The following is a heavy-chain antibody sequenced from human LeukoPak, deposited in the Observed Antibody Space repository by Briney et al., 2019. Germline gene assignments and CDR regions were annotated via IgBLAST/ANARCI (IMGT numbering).Heavy chain of an antibody. CDR3: ARSTKGNRVSSSWMFDY. Sequence: GESLKISCQGSGYSFTSYWIGWVRQMPGKGLEWMRQIYPGDSDTRYSPSIQGQVTISADKSISTAYLQWSSLKASDTAMYYCARSTKGNRVSSSWMFDYWGQGTLVTVSS. J-gene: IGHJ4*02. CDR2: IYPGDSDT. CDR1: GYSFTSYW. D-gene: IGHD6-13*01. V-gene: IGHV5-51*01.